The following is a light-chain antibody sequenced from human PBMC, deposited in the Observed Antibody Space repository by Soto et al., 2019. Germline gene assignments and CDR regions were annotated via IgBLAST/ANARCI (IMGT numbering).Light chain of an antibody. Sequence: QSALTQPASVSGSPGQSITISCTGTSSDVGGYIYVSWYQQHPGKAPKLMIYEVSNRPSGVSNHFSGSKSGNTASLTISGLQAEDEADYYCSSYSRSSFYVFGTGTKLTVL. CDR1: SSDVGGYIY. J-gene: IGLJ1*01. CDR3: SSYSRSSFYV. CDR2: EVS. V-gene: IGLV2-14*01.